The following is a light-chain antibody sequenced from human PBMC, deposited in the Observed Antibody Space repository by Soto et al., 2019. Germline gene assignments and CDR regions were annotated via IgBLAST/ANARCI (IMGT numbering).Light chain of an antibody. V-gene: IGKV4-1*01. CDR2: CAS. J-gene: IGKJ1*01. CDR1: QSVLYSSNNKNY. Sequence: DIVMTQSPDSLAVSLGETVTINCKSSQSVLYSSNNKNYLAWYQQKPGQPPKLLIYCASTRESGVPDRFSGSGSGTDFTLTISSLHAEDVAVYYCQQYSDAPQTFGQGTKVEIK. CDR3: QQYSDAPQT.